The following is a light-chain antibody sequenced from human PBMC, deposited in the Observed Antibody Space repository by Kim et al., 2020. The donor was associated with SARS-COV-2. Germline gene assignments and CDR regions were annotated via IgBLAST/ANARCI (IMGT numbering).Light chain of an antibody. J-gene: IGLJ1*01. V-gene: IGLV2-14*03. Sequence: QSALTQPASVSGSPGQTITISCTGSSSDIGDYNCISWYQHHPGKAPKLMIYDVSNRPSGVSNRFSGSKSGNTASLTMSGLEAGDEADYFCSSYTSSSTYVFGTGAKVTVL. CDR2: DVS. CDR1: SSDIGDYNC. CDR3: SSYTSSSTYV.